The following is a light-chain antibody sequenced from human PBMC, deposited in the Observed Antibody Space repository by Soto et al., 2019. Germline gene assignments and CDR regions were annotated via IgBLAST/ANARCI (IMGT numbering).Light chain of an antibody. V-gene: IGKV1-6*02. CDR1: QGIGND. Sequence: AIQMAQSPSSLSASVGDRVTITCRASQGIGNDVGWFQQKPGKAPKLLIYAAATLQSGVPSRFSGSRSGTDFPLTLRRPQPEDFANYFCPQDQKYPLTFGGGTKVEIK. CDR3: PQDQKYPLT. CDR2: AAA. J-gene: IGKJ4*01.